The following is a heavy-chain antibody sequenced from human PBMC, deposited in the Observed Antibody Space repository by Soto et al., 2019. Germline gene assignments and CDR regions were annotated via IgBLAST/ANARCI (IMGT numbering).Heavy chain of an antibody. V-gene: IGHV1-69*06. Sequence: ASVKVSCKAPGGTFSSYAISWVRQAPGQGLEWMGGIIPIFGTANYAQKFQGRVTITADKSTSTAYMELSSLRSEDTAVYYCAREGGSYGRFDYWGQGTLVTVSS. CDR3: AREGGSYGRFDY. CDR1: GGTFSSYA. J-gene: IGHJ4*02. CDR2: IIPIFGTA. D-gene: IGHD5-18*01.